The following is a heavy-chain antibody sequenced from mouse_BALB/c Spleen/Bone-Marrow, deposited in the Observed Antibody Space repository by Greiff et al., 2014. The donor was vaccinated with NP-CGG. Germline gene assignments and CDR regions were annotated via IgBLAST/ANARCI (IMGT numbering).Heavy chain of an antibody. CDR2: INPNNGGT. CDR1: GYTFTNYF. J-gene: IGHJ3*01. CDR3: TRSGPGFAY. Sequence: QVQLKQSGAELVKPGASVKLSCKASGYTFTNYFMYWVKQRPGQGLEWIGEINPNNGGTNFYENFKSKATLTLDKSSSTAYMQLSSLTSEDSAVYYCTRSGPGFAYWGHGTLVTVPA. V-gene: IGHV1S81*02.